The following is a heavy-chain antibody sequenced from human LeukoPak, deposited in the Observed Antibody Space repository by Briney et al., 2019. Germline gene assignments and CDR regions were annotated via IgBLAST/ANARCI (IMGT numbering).Heavy chain of an antibody. V-gene: IGHV1-69*06. CDR1: GGTFSSYA. CDR3: ARVKGDSGGYYGPNSFDY. CDR2: IIPIFGTA. Sequence: SVKVSCKASGGTFSSYAISWVRQAPGQGLEWMGGIIPIFGTANYAQKFQGRVTITADKSTSTAYMELSSLRSEDTAVYYCARVKGDSGGYYGPNSFDYWGQGTLVTVSS. D-gene: IGHD3-10*01. J-gene: IGHJ4*02.